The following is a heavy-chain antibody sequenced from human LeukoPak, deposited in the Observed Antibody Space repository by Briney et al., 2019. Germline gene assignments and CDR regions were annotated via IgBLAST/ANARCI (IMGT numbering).Heavy chain of an antibody. J-gene: IGHJ4*02. D-gene: IGHD3-3*01. CDR1: GGSFSGYY. CDR2: INHSGST. CDR3: ARGALLEWLLPSDY. V-gene: IGHV4-34*01. Sequence: KPSETLSLTCAVYGGSFSGYYWSWIRQPPGKGLEWIGEINHSGSTNYNPSLKSRVTISVDTSKNQFSLKLSSVTAADTAVYYCARGALLEWLLPSDYWGQGTLVTVSS.